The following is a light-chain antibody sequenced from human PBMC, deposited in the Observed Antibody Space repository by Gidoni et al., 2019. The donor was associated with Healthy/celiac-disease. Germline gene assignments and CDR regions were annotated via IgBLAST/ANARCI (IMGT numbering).Light chain of an antibody. V-gene: IGKV1-39*01. J-gene: IGKJ2*02. Sequence: IQLTTSPSSLSASVGDRVTITCRASQSISSYLNWYQQKPGKAPKLLIYAASSLQSGVPSRFSGSGSGTDFTLTISSLQPEDFATYYCQQSYSTPCTFGQGTKLEIK. CDR2: AAS. CDR1: QSISSY. CDR3: QQSYSTPCT.